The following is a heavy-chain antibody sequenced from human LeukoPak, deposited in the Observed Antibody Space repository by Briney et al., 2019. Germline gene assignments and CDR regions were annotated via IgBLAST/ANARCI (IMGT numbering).Heavy chain of an antibody. CDR3: ARSIAAAGRRRDFDY. J-gene: IGHJ4*02. CDR2: IYYSGST. V-gene: IGHV4-59*08. CDR1: GGSISSYY. Sequence: SSETLSLTCTVSGGSISSYYWSWIRQPPGKGLEWIGYIYYSGSTNYNPSLKSRVTISVDTSKNQFSLKLSSVTAADTAVYYCARSIAAAGRRRDFDYWGQGTLVTVSS. D-gene: IGHD6-13*01.